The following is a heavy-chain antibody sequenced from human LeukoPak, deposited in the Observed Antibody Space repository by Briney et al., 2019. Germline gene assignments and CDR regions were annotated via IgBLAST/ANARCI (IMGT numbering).Heavy chain of an antibody. Sequence: ASVKVSCKASGYTFAAYYMHWVRQAPGQGLEWMGWINPNSGDTNYAQKFQGRVTMTRDTSISTAYMEVSRPRSDDTAVYYCARTLPNYYYGMDVWGRGTTVTVSS. CDR2: INPNSGDT. D-gene: IGHD1-26*01. CDR3: ARTLPNYYYGMDV. CDR1: GYTFAAYY. V-gene: IGHV1-2*02. J-gene: IGHJ6*02.